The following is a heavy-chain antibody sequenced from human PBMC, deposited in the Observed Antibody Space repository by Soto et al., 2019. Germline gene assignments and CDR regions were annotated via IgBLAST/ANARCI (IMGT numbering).Heavy chain of an antibody. CDR1: GGSIRTYY. D-gene: IGHD6-19*01. J-gene: IGHJ6*02. V-gene: IGHV4-59*03. CDR3: AKSIAVAASSPPDV. CDR2: IYYSGTT. Sequence: PSETLSLTCTVSGGSIRTYYWSWIRQPPGKGLEWIGYIYYSGTTNYNPSLKSRVTISVDTSKNQFSLRLSSVTAADTAVYYCAKSIAVAASSPPDVWGQGTTVTVSS.